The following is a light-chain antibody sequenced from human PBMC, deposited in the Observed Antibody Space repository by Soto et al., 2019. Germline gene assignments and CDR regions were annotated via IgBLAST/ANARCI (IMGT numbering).Light chain of an antibody. J-gene: IGKJ5*01. V-gene: IGKV1-5*01. Sequence: DIQMTQSPSTLSASVGDRVTITCRASQSISSWLAWYQQKPGKAPKLLIYDASNLESGVPSRFSGSGSGTEFTLTFSSLQPDDFATYYCQQYNSYPITFGQGTRLEIK. CDR2: DAS. CDR3: QQYNSYPIT. CDR1: QSISSW.